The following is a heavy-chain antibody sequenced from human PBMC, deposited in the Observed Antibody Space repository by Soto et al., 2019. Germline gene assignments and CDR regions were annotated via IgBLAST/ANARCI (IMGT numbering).Heavy chain of an antibody. V-gene: IGHV2-5*01. Sequence: QIILKESGPTLVKPTQTLTLTCTFSGFSLSTSGMGVAWIRQPPEKALEWLAVIYWTDDKRYSPSLKSRLTITKDTSKNQVVLTMTDMDPVDTATYYCAHRKSSYYGSENTYYYGMDVWGQGTTVTVSS. CDR2: IYWTDDK. J-gene: IGHJ6*02. CDR1: GFSLSTSGMG. D-gene: IGHD3-10*01. CDR3: AHRKSSYYGSENTYYYGMDV.